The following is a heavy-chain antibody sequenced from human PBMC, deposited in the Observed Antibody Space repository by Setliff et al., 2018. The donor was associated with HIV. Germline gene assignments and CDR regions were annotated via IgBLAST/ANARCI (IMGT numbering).Heavy chain of an antibody. V-gene: IGHV4-61*02. J-gene: IGHJ4*02. CDR3: ARRPARGLGLYYFDY. CDR1: GGSISSGTYY. D-gene: IGHD6-6*01. CDR2: IYTSGST. Sequence: SETLSLTCSVSGGSISSGTYYWSWIRQPAGKGLEWIGRIYTSGSTNYNPSLKSRVTISVDTSKNQFSLKLSSVTAADTAVYYCARRPARGLGLYYFDYWGQGTLVTVSS.